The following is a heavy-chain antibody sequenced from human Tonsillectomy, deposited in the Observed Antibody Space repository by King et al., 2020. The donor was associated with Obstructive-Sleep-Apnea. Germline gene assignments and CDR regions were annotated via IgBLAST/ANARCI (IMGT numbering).Heavy chain of an antibody. CDR2: ISWNGGET. J-gene: IGHJ4*02. CDR1: GFTFDDYA. CDR3: AKIGPGPRYGSGRGYFDN. D-gene: IGHD3-10*01. Sequence: VQLVESGGGLVQPGRSLRLSCAASGFTFDDYAMHWVRQAPGKGLEWVSGISWNGGETGHADFVKGRFTISRDNAKNSLYLQMNSLRAEDTAFYYCAKIGPGPRYGSGRGYFDNWGQGTLVTVSS. V-gene: IGHV3-9*01.